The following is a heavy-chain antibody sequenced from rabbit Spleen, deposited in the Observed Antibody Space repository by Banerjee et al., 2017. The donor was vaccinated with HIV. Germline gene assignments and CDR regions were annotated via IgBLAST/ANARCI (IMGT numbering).Heavy chain of an antibody. J-gene: IGHJ4*01. V-gene: IGHV1S7*01. CDR1: GFTLSSYY. CDR2: IDPIFGST. CDR3: VRGSGWGFGYFKL. D-gene: IGHD4-1*01. Sequence: QLEESAGGLVQPGGYLKLSCKASGFTLSSYYMNWVRQAPGKGLEWIGYIDPIFGSTYYTNWGNGRFTISSHNAQNTLYLQLNSLTAADTATYFCVRGSGWGFGYFKLWGQGTLVTVS.